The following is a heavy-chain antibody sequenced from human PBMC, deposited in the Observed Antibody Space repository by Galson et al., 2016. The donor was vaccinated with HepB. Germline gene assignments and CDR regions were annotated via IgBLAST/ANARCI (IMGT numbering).Heavy chain of an antibody. CDR3: VRGGYESSSFVGDQ. CDR2: ISRRSANR. J-gene: IGHJ4*02. V-gene: IGHV3-21*01. CDR1: GFAFHTYR. Sequence: SLRLSCAASGFAFHTYRMNWVRQSPAKGLEWVSSISRRSANRYYADSARGRFTISRDNANNSLFLQMNRLRAEDTAVYYCVRGGYESSSFVGDQWGQGTLVTVSS. D-gene: IGHD3-22*01.